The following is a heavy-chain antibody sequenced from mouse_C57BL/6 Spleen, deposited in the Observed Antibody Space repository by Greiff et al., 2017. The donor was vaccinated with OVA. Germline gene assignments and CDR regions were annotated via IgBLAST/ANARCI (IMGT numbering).Heavy chain of an antibody. D-gene: IGHD2-4*01. CDR2: ISNNANGYTT. V-gene: IGHV7-3*01. CDR3: ASYSVCYDYDYYAMGY. Sequence: EVKLVESGGGLVQPGGSLSLSCAASGFTFTDYYMSWVRQPPGKALEWLGFISNNANGYTTEYSASVKGRFTISRDNSQSILYLQMNALSAEDSATYYCASYSVCYDYDYYAMGYWGQGTSVTVSS. J-gene: IGHJ4*01. CDR1: GFTFTDYY.